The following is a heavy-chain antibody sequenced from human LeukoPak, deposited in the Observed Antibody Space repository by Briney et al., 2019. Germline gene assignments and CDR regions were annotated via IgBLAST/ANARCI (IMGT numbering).Heavy chain of an antibody. J-gene: IGHJ4*02. D-gene: IGHD7-27*01. CDR3: ARDNWGSLDY. CDR1: GGSISSYY. Sequence: SETLSLTCTVSGGSISSYYWSWIRQPPGKGLEWIGYSSNSGCTNCNPSLKSRVTISVDTSKNQFSLKLTSVTAADTAVYYCARDNWGSLDYWGQGILVTVSS. V-gene: IGHV4-59*01. CDR2: SSNSGCT.